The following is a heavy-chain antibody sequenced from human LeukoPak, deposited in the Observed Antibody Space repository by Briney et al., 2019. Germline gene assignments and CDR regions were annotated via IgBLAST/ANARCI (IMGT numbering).Heavy chain of an antibody. Sequence: GGSLRLSCAASGSTVSSYFMSWVRQAPGKGLEWVSVIYDGGSTDYADSVRGRFTISRDNSKSTLYLQMNSLRAEDTALYYCTGSYYYEYFLHWGQGTLVTVSS. CDR3: TGSYYYEYFLH. V-gene: IGHV3-53*01. J-gene: IGHJ1*01. CDR2: IYDGGST. CDR1: GSTVSSYF. D-gene: IGHD3-22*01.